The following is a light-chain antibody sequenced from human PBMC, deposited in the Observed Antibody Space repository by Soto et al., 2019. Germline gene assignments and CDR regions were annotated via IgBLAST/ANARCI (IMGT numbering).Light chain of an antibody. Sequence: QSALTQPPSASGSPGQSVTISCTGTSSDVGGYNFASWYQQHPGKAPKLMIYEVSKRPSGVPDRFSGSKSGNTASLTVSGLQAEDEADYYCSSNAGSNNRYVFGTGTKVTVL. J-gene: IGLJ1*01. CDR1: SSDVGGYNF. V-gene: IGLV2-8*01. CDR2: EVS. CDR3: SSNAGSNNRYV.